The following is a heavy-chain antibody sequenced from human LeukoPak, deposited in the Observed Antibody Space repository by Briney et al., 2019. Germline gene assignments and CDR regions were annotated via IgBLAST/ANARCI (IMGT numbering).Heavy chain of an antibody. Sequence: GGSLRLSCAASGFTFSDYYMSWIRQAPGKGLEWVSYLSSGSNIIYYADSVKGRFTISRDNSKNSLYLQMNSLRTEDTALYYCAKDKSATSYYYYYMDVWGKGTTVTVSS. J-gene: IGHJ6*03. CDR1: GFTFSDYY. CDR2: LSSGSNII. V-gene: IGHV3-11*01. CDR3: AKDKSATSYYYYYMDV. D-gene: IGHD5-12*01.